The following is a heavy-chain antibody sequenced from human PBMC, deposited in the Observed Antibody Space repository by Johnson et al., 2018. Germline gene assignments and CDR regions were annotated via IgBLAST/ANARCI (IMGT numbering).Heavy chain of an antibody. CDR3: AKCIGQLGWKNAFDI. CDR1: GFTFSSYG. V-gene: IGHV3-30*18. D-gene: IGHD1-1*01. J-gene: IGHJ3*02. Sequence: QVQLVQSGGGVVQPGRSLRLSCVASGFTFSSYGMHWVRQAPGKGLEWVAVISFDGSNKYYADSVKGRFTISRDDSKNTLYLQVNSLGAEDTAVYYCAKCIGQLGWKNAFDIWGQGTMLTVSS. CDR2: ISFDGSNK.